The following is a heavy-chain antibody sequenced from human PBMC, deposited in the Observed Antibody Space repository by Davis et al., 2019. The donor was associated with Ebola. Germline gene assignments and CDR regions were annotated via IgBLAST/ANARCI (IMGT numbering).Heavy chain of an antibody. Sequence: PSETLSLTCTVSGGSISSYYWSWIRQPPGKGLEWIGYIYYSGSTNYNPSLKSRVTISVDTSKNQFSLKLSSVTAADTAVYYCARGVGIFGVVIPYYFDYWGQGTLVTVSS. CDR2: IYYSGST. D-gene: IGHD3-3*01. V-gene: IGHV4-59*01. CDR1: GGSISSYY. CDR3: ARGVGIFGVVIPYYFDY. J-gene: IGHJ4*02.